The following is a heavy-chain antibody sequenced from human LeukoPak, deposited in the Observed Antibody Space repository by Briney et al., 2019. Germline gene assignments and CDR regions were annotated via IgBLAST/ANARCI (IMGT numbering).Heavy chain of an antibody. Sequence: GRSLRLSCAASGFTFSSYGMHWVRQAPGKGLEWVAVISYDGSNKYYADSVKGRFTISRVNSKNTLYLQMNSLRVEDTAVYYCAKRSPYSEAYFDYWGQGTLVTVSS. CDR1: GFTFSSYG. V-gene: IGHV3-30*18. J-gene: IGHJ4*02. D-gene: IGHD4-11*01. CDR3: AKRSPYSEAYFDY. CDR2: ISYDGSNK.